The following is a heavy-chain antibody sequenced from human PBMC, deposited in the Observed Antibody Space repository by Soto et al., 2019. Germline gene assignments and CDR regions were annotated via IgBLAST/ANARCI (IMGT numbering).Heavy chain of an antibody. CDR1: GFTFSDYY. D-gene: IGHD3-3*01. Sequence: GGSLRLSCAASGFTFSDYYMSWIRQAPGKGLEWVSYISSSGSTIYYADSVKGRFTISRDNAKNSLYLQMNSLRAEDTAVYYCARIVRADYDFWSGYYPYNWFDPWGQGTLVTVSS. V-gene: IGHV3-11*01. CDR3: ARIVRADYDFWSGYYPYNWFDP. J-gene: IGHJ5*02. CDR2: ISSSGSTI.